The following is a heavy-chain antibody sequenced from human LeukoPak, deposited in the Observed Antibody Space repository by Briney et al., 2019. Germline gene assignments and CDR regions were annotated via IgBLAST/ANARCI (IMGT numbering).Heavy chain of an antibody. Sequence: PSETLSLTCTVSGGSISSSSYYWGWIRQSPGKGLEWIGSIYYSGSTYYNPSLKSRVTISVDTSKNQFSLKLSSVTAADTAVYYCARALYGAGNDAFDIWGQGTMVTVSS. V-gene: IGHV4-39*07. CDR3: ARALYGAGNDAFDI. J-gene: IGHJ3*02. CDR2: IYYSGST. CDR1: GGSISSSSYY. D-gene: IGHD4-17*01.